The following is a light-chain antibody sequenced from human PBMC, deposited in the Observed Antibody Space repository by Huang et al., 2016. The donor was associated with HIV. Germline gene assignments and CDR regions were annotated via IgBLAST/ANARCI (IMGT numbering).Light chain of an antibody. CDR1: QSVSSN. Sequence: EIVMTQSPGTLSLSPGERATLSCRPRQSVSSNLAWYQHKPGKAPRLLIYGASTRATGVPARFSGSGSGTEFTLTISSLQSDDFVVYYCQQYQDWPRTFGQGTKVEIK. CDR2: GAS. J-gene: IGKJ1*01. V-gene: IGKV3-15*01. CDR3: QQYQDWPRT.